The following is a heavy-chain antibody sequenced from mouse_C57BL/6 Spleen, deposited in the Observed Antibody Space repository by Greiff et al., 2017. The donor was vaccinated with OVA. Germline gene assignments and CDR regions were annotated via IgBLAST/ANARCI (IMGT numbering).Heavy chain of an antibody. V-gene: IGHV2-6-1*01. D-gene: IGHD1-1*01. CDR1: GFSLTSYG. J-gene: IGHJ4*01. Sequence: VQLQQSGPGLVAPSQSLSITCTVSGFSLTSYGVHWVRQPPGKGLEWLVVIWSDGSTTYNSALKSRLSISKDNSKSQVFLKMNSLQTDDTAMYYCARQGTYYGSSYAYAMDYWGQGTSVTVSS. CDR3: ARQGTYYGSSYAYAMDY. CDR2: IWSDGST.